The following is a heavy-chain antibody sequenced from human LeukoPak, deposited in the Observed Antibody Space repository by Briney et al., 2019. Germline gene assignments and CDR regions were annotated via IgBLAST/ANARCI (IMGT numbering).Heavy chain of an antibody. Sequence: ASVKVSCKASGYTFTSYYMHWVRQAPGQGLEWMGIINPSGGSTSYAQKFQGRVAMTRDTSTSTVYMELSRLRSDDTAVYYCHLAAEVDYWGQGTLVTVSS. CDR3: HLAAEVDY. J-gene: IGHJ4*02. CDR1: GYTFTSYY. D-gene: IGHD6-13*01. CDR2: INPSGGST. V-gene: IGHV1-46*01.